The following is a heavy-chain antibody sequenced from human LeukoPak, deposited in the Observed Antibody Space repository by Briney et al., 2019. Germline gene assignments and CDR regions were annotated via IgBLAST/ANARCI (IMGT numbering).Heavy chain of an antibody. J-gene: IGHJ4*02. CDR3: ARGRATVVISYFDY. CDR2: ISSSGSTI. V-gene: IGHV3-11*04. CDR1: GFTFSDYY. D-gene: IGHD4-23*01. Sequence: NTGGSLRLSCAASGFTFSDYYMSWIRQAPGKGLEWVSYISSSGSTIYYADSVKGRFTISRDNAKNSLYLQMNSLRAEDTAVYYCARGRATVVISYFDYWGQGTLVTVSS.